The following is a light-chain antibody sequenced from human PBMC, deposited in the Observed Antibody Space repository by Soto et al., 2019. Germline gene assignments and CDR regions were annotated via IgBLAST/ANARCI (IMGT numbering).Light chain of an antibody. CDR2: SAS. Sequence: IVLTQSPGILSLSPGERATLSCRASQSVTSSYLAWYQQKPGQAPSLLIYSASTRATGISDRFSGSGSGTDFTLTISRLEPEDFAVYYCQHYGSSSRTFGQGTKLEIK. V-gene: IGKV3-20*01. CDR1: QSVTSSY. J-gene: IGKJ2*01. CDR3: QHYGSSSRT.